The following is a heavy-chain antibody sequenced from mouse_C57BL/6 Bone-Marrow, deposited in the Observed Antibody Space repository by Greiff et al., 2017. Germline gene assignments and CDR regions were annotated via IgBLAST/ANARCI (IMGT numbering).Heavy chain of an antibody. J-gene: IGHJ3*01. CDR1: GYTFTSYW. CDR3: ARFLSYGNYGAWFAY. V-gene: IGHV1-69*01. D-gene: IGHD2-1*01. Sequence: QVQLQQPGAELVMPGASVKLSCKASGYTFTSYWMHWVKQRPGQGLEWIGEIDPSDSYTNYNQKFKGKSTLTVDKSSSTAYMQLSSLTSEDSAVYYCARFLSYGNYGAWFAYWGQGTLVTVSA. CDR2: IDPSDSYT.